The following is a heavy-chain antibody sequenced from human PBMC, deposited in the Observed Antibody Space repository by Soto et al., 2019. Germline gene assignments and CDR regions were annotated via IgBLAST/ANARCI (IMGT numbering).Heavy chain of an antibody. CDR3: ARPGVIAIDPRTHQDAFDI. V-gene: IGHV3-64*01. J-gene: IGHJ3*02. CDR2: ISSNGGST. CDR1: GFTFSSYA. D-gene: IGHD2-21*01. Sequence: EVQLVESGGGLVQPGGSLRLSCAASGFTFSSYAMHWVRQAPGKGLEYVSAISSNGGSTYYANSVKGRFTISRDNSKNTLYLQMGSLRAEDMAVYYCARPGVIAIDPRTHQDAFDIWGQGTMVTVSS.